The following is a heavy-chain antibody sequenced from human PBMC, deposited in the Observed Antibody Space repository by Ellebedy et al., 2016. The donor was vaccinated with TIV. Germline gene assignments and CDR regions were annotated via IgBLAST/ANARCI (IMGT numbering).Heavy chain of an antibody. J-gene: IGHJ4*02. CDR1: GYSFTSYW. CDR2: IYAGDSDT. V-gene: IGHV5-51*01. Sequence: GESLKISCKGSGYSFTSYWIGWVRPMPGKGLEWMGIIYAGDSDTKYSPSFQGPVTISADKSINTAYLHWSSLKASDTAMYYCARLKNKDNFDYWGQGTLVTVSS. CDR3: ARLKNKDNFDY. D-gene: IGHD1/OR15-1a*01.